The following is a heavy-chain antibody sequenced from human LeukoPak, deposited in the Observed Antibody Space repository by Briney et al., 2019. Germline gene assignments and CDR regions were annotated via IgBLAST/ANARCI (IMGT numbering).Heavy chain of an antibody. J-gene: IGHJ3*02. Sequence: GGSLRLSCAASGFTFSSSAMHWVRQAPGKGLEWVAVISYDGSNKYYADSVKGRFTISRDNSKNTLYLQMNSLRAEDTAVYYCAREGTIMVRGVIPSDAFDIWGQGTMVTVSS. V-gene: IGHV3-30-3*01. CDR1: GFTFSSSA. D-gene: IGHD3-10*01. CDR3: AREGTIMVRGVIPSDAFDI. CDR2: ISYDGSNK.